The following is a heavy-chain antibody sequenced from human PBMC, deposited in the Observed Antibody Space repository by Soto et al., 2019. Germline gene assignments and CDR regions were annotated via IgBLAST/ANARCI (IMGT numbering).Heavy chain of an antibody. CDR2: ISSSSSVI. CDR1: GFILSDCA. V-gene: IGHV3-48*01. CDR3: ARDLSWGSNWYYYMDV. Sequence: PGGSLRLSCATSGFILSDCAMNWVRQAPGKGLEWVSYISSSSSVIDYADSVKGRFTVSRDNARNSLYLQMNSLRAEDTAVYYCARDLSWGSNWYYYMDVWGNGTTVTVSS. D-gene: IGHD7-27*01. J-gene: IGHJ6*03.